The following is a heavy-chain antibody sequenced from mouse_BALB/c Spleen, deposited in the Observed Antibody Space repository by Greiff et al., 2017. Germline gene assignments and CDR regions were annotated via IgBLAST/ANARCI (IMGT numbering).Heavy chain of an antibody. J-gene: IGHJ4*01. Sequence: EVMLVESGGGLVQPGGSRKLSCAASGFTFSSFGMHWVRQAPEKGLEWVAYISSGSSTIYYADTVKGRFTISRDNPKNTLFLQMTSLRSEDTAMYYCARLYDYGEDYWGQGTSVTVSS. V-gene: IGHV5-17*02. CDR1: GFTFSSFG. CDR2: ISSGSSTI. D-gene: IGHD2-4*01. CDR3: ARLYDYGEDY.